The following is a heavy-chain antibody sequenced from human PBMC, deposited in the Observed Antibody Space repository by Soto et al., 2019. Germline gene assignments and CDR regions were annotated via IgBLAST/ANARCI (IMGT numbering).Heavy chain of an antibody. D-gene: IGHD3-10*01. CDR1: GYTFTGHY. V-gene: IGHV1-2*02. J-gene: IGHJ4*02. Sequence: QVQLVQSGAEVKKPGASMKVSCKASGYTFTGHYIHWVRQAPGQGPEWMGEIGPASGDTRYAQKFQGRVTMTRDTSITTVYMELNNLSPDDTAVYYCGRGRSGQLVVFYWGQGTPVTVSS. CDR3: GRGRSGQLVVFY. CDR2: IGPASGDT.